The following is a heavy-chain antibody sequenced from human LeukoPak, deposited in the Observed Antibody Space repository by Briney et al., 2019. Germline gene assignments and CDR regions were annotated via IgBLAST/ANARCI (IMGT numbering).Heavy chain of an antibody. CDR2: ISSSSSYI. D-gene: IGHD4-11*01. V-gene: IGHV3-21*01. CDR3: ARDPVEDYYYYYYYMDV. CDR1: GFTFSSYS. J-gene: IGHJ6*03. Sequence: KSGGSLRLSCAASGFTFSSYSMNWVRQAPGKGLEWVSSISSSSSYIYYADSVKGRFTISRDNAKNSLYLQMNSLRAEDTAVYYCARDPVEDYYYYYYYMDVWGKGTTVTVSS.